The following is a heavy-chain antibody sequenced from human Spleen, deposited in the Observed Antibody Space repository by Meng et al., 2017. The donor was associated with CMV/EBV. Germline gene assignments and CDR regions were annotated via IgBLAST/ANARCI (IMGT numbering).Heavy chain of an antibody. V-gene: IGHV1-69*05. J-gene: IGHJ4*02. CDR2: IIPIFGTA. Sequence: SVKVSCKASGGTFSSYAISWVRQAPGQGLEWMGGIIPIFGTANYAQKFQGRVTITTDESTSTAYMELSSLRSEDTAVYYCASLGYCSSTSCYTLDYWGQGTLVTVSS. CDR3: ASLGYCSSTSCYTLDY. D-gene: IGHD2-2*02. CDR1: GGTFSSYA.